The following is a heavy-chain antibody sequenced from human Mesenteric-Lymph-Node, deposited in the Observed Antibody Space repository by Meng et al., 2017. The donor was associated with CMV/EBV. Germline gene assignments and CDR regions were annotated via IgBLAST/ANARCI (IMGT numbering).Heavy chain of an antibody. V-gene: IGHV3-21*04. CDR3: AGWGSTLFKY. J-gene: IGHJ4*02. CDR1: GFTFSSYS. CDR2: ISSSSSYI. Sequence: GGSLRLSCAASGFTFSSYSMNWVRQAPGKGLEWVSSISSSSSYIYYADSVKGRFTTFRDSSKNTLYLQMSSLRAEDTAVYYCAGWGSTLFKYWGQGTLVTVSS. D-gene: IGHD7-27*01.